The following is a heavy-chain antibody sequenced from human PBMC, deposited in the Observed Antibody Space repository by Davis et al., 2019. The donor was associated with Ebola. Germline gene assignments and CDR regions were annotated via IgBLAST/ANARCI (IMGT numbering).Heavy chain of an antibody. Sequence: GESLKISCAASGFTFSSYAMSWVRQAPGKGLELVSAISGSGGSTYYADSVKGRFTISRDNSKNTLHLQMNSLRAEDTAIYYCAKDKNYDFWSGYPHDAFDIWGQGTMVTVSS. D-gene: IGHD3-3*01. CDR3: AKDKNYDFWSGYPHDAFDI. CDR1: GFTFSSYA. CDR2: ISGSGGST. J-gene: IGHJ3*02. V-gene: IGHV3-23*01.